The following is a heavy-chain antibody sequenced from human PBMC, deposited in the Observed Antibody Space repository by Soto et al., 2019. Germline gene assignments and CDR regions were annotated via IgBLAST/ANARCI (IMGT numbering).Heavy chain of an antibody. CDR3: ARDYYYDSSGYYAGFDY. D-gene: IGHD3-22*01. CDR1: GFTFSKYR. Sequence: RSLRLSCAASGFTFSKYRMNWVRQAPGKGLEWVSSISSSSSYIYYADSVKGRFTISRDNAKNSLYLQMNSLRAEDTAVYYCARDYYYDSSGYYAGFDYWGQGTLVTVSS. CDR2: ISSSSSYI. J-gene: IGHJ4*02. V-gene: IGHV3-21*01.